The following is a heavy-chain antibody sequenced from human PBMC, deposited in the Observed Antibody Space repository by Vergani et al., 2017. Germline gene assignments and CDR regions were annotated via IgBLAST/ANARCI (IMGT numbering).Heavy chain of an antibody. D-gene: IGHD5-18*01. CDR2: IRNKAYGGTT. CDR1: GFSFGDYA. J-gene: IGHJ4*02. Sequence: EVQLVESGGGLVPPGRSLRLSCAASGFSFGDYAMTWVRQAPGKGLEWVAFIRNKAYGGTTEYAASVKGRITISRDDSKRLAYLQLGGLKTQDTDEYFCSRGRGYSFDYSDYWGQGTLVTVSS. CDR3: SRGRGYSFDYSDY. V-gene: IGHV3-49*04.